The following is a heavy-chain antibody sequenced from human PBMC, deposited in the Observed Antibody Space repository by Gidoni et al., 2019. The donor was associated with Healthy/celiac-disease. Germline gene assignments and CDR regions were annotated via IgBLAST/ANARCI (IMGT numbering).Heavy chain of an antibody. CDR2: CYCGVST. CDR1: GFTVSRNY. D-gene: IGHD2-21*01. V-gene: IGHV3-66*01. CDR3: ARDRGPAGRVIHYYYYGMDV. Sequence: EVQLVESGGGVVQPWGSLRLSCAACGFTVSRNYMSWVRQATGKGLGWVSVCYCGVSTYYADSVKGRFTISRDNSKNTLYLQMNSLRAEDTAVYYCARDRGPAGRVIHYYYYGMDVWGQGTTVTVSS. J-gene: IGHJ6*02.